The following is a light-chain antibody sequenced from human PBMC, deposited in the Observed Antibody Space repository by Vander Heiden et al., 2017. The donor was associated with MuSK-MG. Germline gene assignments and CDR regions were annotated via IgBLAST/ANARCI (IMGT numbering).Light chain of an antibody. J-gene: IGKJ1*01. V-gene: IGKV1-39*01. CDR3: QESDSTPRT. CDR1: QSISNY. Sequence: SPSSLSASVGDRVTITCRASQSISNYLNWYQQKPGKAPKLLIYAASSLQSGVPSRFSGSGSGTDFTLTISSLQPADFATYYCQESDSTPRTFGQGTKVEIK. CDR2: AAS.